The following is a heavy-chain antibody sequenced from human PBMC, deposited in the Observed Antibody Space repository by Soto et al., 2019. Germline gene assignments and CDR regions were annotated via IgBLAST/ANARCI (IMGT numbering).Heavy chain of an antibody. CDR3: ARDRGIAAAASNWFDP. Sequence: GGSLRLSCAASGFTFSSYAMHWVRQAPGKGLEWVAVISYDGSNKYYADSVKGRFTISRDNSKNTLYLQMNSLRAEDTAVYYCARDRGIAAAASNWFDPWGQGTLVTVSS. J-gene: IGHJ5*02. CDR1: GFTFSSYA. CDR2: ISYDGSNK. D-gene: IGHD6-13*01. V-gene: IGHV3-30-3*01.